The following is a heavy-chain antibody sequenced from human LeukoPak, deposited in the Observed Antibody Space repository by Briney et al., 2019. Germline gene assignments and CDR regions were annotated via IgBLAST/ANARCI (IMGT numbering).Heavy chain of an antibody. CDR3: ARDGPSDCSSTSCLYHDAFDI. CDR1: GVTFSSYS. Sequence: GGSLRLSCAASGVTFSSYSMNWVREAPGKGLEWVSSISSSSSYIYYADSVKGRFTISRDNAKNSLYLQMNSLRAEDTAVCYCARDGPSDCSSTSCLYHDAFDIWGQGTMVTVSS. D-gene: IGHD2-2*01. J-gene: IGHJ3*02. V-gene: IGHV3-21*01. CDR2: ISSSSSYI.